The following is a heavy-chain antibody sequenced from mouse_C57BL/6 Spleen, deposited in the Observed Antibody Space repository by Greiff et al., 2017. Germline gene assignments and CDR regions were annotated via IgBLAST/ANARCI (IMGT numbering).Heavy chain of an antibody. CDR1: GYTFTSYW. CDR2: IDPSDSYT. CDR3: ARRTGTVVANWYFDV. J-gene: IGHJ1*03. V-gene: IGHV1-69*01. D-gene: IGHD1-1*01. Sequence: QVQLQQPGAELVMPGASVKLSCKASGYTFTSYWMHWVKQRPGQGLEWIGEIDPSDSYTNYNQKFKGKSTLTVDKSSSPAYMQLSSLTSEDSAVYYCARRTGTVVANWYFDVWGTGTTVTVSS.